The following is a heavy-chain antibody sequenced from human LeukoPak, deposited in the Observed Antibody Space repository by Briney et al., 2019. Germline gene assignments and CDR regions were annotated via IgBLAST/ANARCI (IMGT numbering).Heavy chain of an antibody. CDR3: ARNPTTRSNRTQFYSDY. Sequence: GGSLRLSCAASGFTFSSFAMHWVRQAPGKGLEWVAVISLNGGDTNYAGSVKGRFTIPRDNSKNTLYLQMNSLRAEDTAVYYCARNPTTRSNRTQFYSDYWGQGTLVIVSS. V-gene: IGHV3-30*04. CDR2: ISLNGGDT. D-gene: IGHD1-14*01. CDR1: GFTFSSFA. J-gene: IGHJ4*02.